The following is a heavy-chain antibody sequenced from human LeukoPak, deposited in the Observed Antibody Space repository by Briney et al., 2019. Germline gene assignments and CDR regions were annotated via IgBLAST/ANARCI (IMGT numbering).Heavy chain of an antibody. D-gene: IGHD3-22*01. CDR1: GVSISSYY. J-gene: IGHJ4*02. CDR2: IYTSGST. Sequence: SETLSLTCTVSGVSISSYYWSWIRQPAGKGLEWIGRIYTSGSTNYNPSLKSRVTMSVDTSKNQFSLKLSSVTAADTAVYYCARDRYYYDSSGYLFFDYWGQGTWSPSPQ. CDR3: ARDRYYYDSSGYLFFDY. V-gene: IGHV4-4*07.